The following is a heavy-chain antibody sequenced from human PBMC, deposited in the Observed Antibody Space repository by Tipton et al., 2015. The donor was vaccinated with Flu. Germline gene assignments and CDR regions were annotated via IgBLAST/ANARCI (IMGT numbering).Heavy chain of an antibody. Sequence: TLSLTCAVYGGSLSGYYWSWIRQPPGKGLEWMGESNHSGSTNYNPSLKSRVTISVDTSKNQFSLKLSSVTAPATAVIYCAREPRLRVRFLEWLASYFEYWGQGTLVTVSS. CDR2: SNHSGST. V-gene: IGHV4-34*01. D-gene: IGHD3-3*01. CDR3: AREPRLRVRFLEWLASYFEY. CDR1: GGSLSGYY. J-gene: IGHJ4*02.